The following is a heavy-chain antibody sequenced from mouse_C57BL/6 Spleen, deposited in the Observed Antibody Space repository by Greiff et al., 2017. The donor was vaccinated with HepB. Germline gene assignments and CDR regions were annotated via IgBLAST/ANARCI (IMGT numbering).Heavy chain of an antibody. Sequence: VQLQQPGAELVKPGASVKMSCKASGYTFTSYWITWVKQRPGQGLEWIGDIYPGSGSTNYNEKFKSKATLTVDTSSSTAYMQLSSLTSEDSAVYYCARYRFITTVVTGDYYAMDYWGQGTSVTVSS. CDR2: IYPGSGST. J-gene: IGHJ4*01. CDR3: ARYRFITTVVTGDYYAMDY. CDR1: GYTFTSYW. V-gene: IGHV1-55*01. D-gene: IGHD1-1*01.